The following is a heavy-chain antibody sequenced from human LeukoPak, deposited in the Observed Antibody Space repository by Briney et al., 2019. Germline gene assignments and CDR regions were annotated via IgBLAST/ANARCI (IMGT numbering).Heavy chain of an antibody. J-gene: IGHJ4*02. D-gene: IGHD5-24*01. CDR2: IYTSGST. CDR3: ARGDGYKDFDY. Sequence: SETLSLTCTVSGGSISSGSYYWSWIRQPAGKGLEWIGRIYTSGSTNYNPSLKSRVTISVDTSKNQFSLKLSSVTAAATAVYYCARGDGYKDFDYWGQGTLVTVSS. CDR1: GGSISSGSYY. V-gene: IGHV4-61*02.